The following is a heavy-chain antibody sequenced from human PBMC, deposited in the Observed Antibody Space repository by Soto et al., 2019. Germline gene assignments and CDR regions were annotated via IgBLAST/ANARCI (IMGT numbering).Heavy chain of an antibody. CDR1: GYTFTSSY. J-gene: IGHJ1*01. CDR3: ARGGGGSYLSYLEH. D-gene: IGHD3-3*02. V-gene: IGHV1-18*01. CDR2: ISAYNGNT. Sequence: QLVQSGAEVKKPGASVNVSCKASGYTFTSSYISWVRQAPGQGLEWMGWISAYNGNTNYAQKFXGXVXLTTDTSTATAYMELRSLRSDDTAIYYCARGGGGSYLSYLEHWGQGTLVTVSS.